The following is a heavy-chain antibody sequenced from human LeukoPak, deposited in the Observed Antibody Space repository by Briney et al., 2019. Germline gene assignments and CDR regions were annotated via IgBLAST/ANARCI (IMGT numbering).Heavy chain of an antibody. D-gene: IGHD3-22*01. J-gene: IGHJ2*01. CDR2: ISYDGSNK. V-gene: IGHV3-30*04. CDR3: ARGRAYYDSSGYYPWYFDL. Sequence: GGSLRLSCAASGFTFSSYAMHWVRQAPGKGLEWVAVISYDGSNKYYADSVKGRFTISRDNSKNTLYLQMNSLRAEDTAVYYCARGRAYYDSSGYYPWYFDLWGRGTLVTVSS. CDR1: GFTFSSYA.